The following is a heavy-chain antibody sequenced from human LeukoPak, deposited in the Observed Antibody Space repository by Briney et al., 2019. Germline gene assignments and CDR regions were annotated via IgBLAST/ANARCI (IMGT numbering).Heavy chain of an antibody. J-gene: IGHJ6*03. D-gene: IGHD3-10*01. CDR2: IRYDGSNK. CDR3: AKSYRGGVADYYYMDV. V-gene: IGHV3-30*02. CDR1: GFTFSSYG. Sequence: GGSLRLSCAASGFTFSSYGMHWVRQAPGKGLEWVAFIRYDGSNKYYADSVKGRFTISRDNSKNTLYLQMNSLRAEDTAVYYCAKSYRGGVADYYYMDVWGKGTTVTVSS.